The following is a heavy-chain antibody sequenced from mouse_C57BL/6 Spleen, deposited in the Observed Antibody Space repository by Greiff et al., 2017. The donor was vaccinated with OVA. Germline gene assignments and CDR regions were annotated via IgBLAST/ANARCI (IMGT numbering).Heavy chain of an antibody. Sequence: VKLMESGAELVKPGASVKISCKASGYAFSSYWMNWVKQRPGKGLEWIGQIYPGDGDTNYNGKFKGKATLTADKSSSTAYMQLSSLTSEDSAVYFCARAGSGWFAYWGQGTLVTVSA. CDR3: ARAGSGWFAY. CDR2: IYPGDGDT. V-gene: IGHV1-80*01. J-gene: IGHJ3*01. CDR1: GYAFSSYW.